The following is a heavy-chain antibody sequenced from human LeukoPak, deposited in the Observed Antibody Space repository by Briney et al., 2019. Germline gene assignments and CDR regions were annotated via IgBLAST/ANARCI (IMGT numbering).Heavy chain of an antibody. CDR3: ARGSGSYSGGLDY. Sequence: PGGSLRLSCAASGFTFSSYAMHWVRQAPGKGLEWVAVIWSDGSNKYYADSVKGRFTISRDNSKNTLYLQMNSLRAEDTAVYYCARGSGSYSGGLDYWGQGMLVTVSS. V-gene: IGHV3-33*01. J-gene: IGHJ4*02. CDR2: IWSDGSNK. D-gene: IGHD1-26*01. CDR1: GFTFSSYA.